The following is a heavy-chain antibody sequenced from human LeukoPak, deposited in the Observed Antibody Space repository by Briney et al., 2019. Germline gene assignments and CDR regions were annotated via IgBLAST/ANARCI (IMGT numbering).Heavy chain of an antibody. CDR2: ISSSSSTI. D-gene: IGHD2-15*01. CDR1: GFTFSSYA. V-gene: IGHV3-48*01. Sequence: GGSLRLSCAASGFTFSSYAMSWVRQAPGKGLEWVSYISSSSSTIYYADSVKGRFTISRDNAKNSLYLQMNSLRAEDTAVYYCARDWAAHWGQGTLVTVSS. CDR3: ARDWAAH. J-gene: IGHJ4*02.